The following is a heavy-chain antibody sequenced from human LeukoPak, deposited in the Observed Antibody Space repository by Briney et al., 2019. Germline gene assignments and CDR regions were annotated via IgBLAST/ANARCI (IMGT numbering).Heavy chain of an antibody. J-gene: IGHJ4*02. CDR1: GYTFTSYA. D-gene: IGHD1-26*01. CDR2: SNAGNGNT. V-gene: IGHV1-3*02. CDR3: ARGIVGSYRRGLDY. Sequence: ASVKVSCKASGYTFTSYAMHWVRQAPGQRLEWMGRSNAGNGNTKYSQEFQGRVTITRDTSASTAYMELRSLRSDDTAVYYCARGIVGSYRRGLDYWGQGTLVTVSS.